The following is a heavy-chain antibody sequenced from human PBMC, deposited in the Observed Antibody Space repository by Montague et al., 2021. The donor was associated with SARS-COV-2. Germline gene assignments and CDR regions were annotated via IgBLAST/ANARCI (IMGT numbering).Heavy chain of an antibody. Sequence: SETLSLTCAVYDGSFSDYSWTRIRQPPGKGLEWIGEINHRGSTNYNPSLKSRVTISVDTSKNQFSLNLSSVTAADTAVYYCARHVSGSLTHFHHWGQGSLVIVSS. V-gene: IGHV4-34*01. CDR1: DGSFSDYS. CDR2: INHRGST. CDR3: ARHVSGSLTHFHH. D-gene: IGHD1-26*01. J-gene: IGHJ1*01.